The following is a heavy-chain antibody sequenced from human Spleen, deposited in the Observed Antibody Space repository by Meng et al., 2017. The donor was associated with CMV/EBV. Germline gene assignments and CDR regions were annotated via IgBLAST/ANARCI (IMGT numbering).Heavy chain of an antibody. D-gene: IGHD1-26*01. CDR1: GGSITSADYY. J-gene: IGHJ3*02. CDR3: ARGWDEADAFDI. CDR2: ISNNGRA. V-gene: IGHV4-30-4*08. Sequence: LRLSCTVSGGSITSADYYWSWVRQPPGKGLEWIGYISNNGRAYYNPSLKSRVTISVDTAKNQFSLKLSSVTAADTAVYYCARGWDEADAFDIWGQGTMVTVSS.